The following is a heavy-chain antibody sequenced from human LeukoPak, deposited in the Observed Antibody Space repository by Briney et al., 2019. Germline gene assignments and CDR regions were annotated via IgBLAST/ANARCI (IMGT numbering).Heavy chain of an antibody. D-gene: IGHD3-3*01. Sequence: ASVKVSCKASGYTFTSYYMHWVRQAPGQGLEWMGIINPSGGSTSYAQKFQGRVTMTRDTSTSTVYMELSSLRSEDTAVYYCARGTYYDFWSGPNAFDIWGQGTMVTVSS. CDR3: ARGTYYDFWSGPNAFDI. CDR1: GYTFTSYY. J-gene: IGHJ3*02. V-gene: IGHV1-46*01. CDR2: INPSGGST.